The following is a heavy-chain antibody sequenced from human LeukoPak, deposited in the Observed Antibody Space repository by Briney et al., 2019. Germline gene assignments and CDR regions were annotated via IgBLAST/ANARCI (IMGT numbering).Heavy chain of an antibody. CDR1: GGSISSYY. Sequence: PSETLSLACTVSGGSISSYYWSWIRQPPGKGLEWIGYIYYSGSTNYNPSLKSRVTISVDTSKNQFSLKLSSVTAADTAVYYCARDLEEYSSGWYGNWFDPWGQGTLVTVSS. D-gene: IGHD6-19*01. CDR3: ARDLEEYSSGWYGNWFDP. V-gene: IGHV4-59*01. J-gene: IGHJ5*02. CDR2: IYYSGST.